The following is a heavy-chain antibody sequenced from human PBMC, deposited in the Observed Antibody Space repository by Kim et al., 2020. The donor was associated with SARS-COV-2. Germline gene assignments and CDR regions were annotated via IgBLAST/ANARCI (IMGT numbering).Heavy chain of an antibody. CDR2: INPDRGGT. V-gene: IGHV1-2*06. CDR3: ARDQGGMLWFGEPTYYYGM. CDR1: GYPFTGYH. Sequence: ASVKVSCKASGYPFTGYHVHWVRQAPGQGLEWMGRINPDRGGTEYAQKFQGRVSMTRDTSISTVYMDFTRLTYGDTAIYYCARDQGGMLWFGEPTYYYGM. D-gene: IGHD3-10*01. J-gene: IGHJ6*01.